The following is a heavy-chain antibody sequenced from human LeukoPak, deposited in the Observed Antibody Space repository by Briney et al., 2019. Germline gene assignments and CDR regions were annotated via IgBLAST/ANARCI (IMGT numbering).Heavy chain of an antibody. CDR1: GFTFSSYA. CDR2: ISYDGSNK. J-gene: IGHJ4*02. Sequence: PGGSLRLSCAASGFTFSSYAMHWVRQAPGKGLEWVAVISYDGSNKYYADSVKGRFTISRDNSKNTLYLQMNSLRAEDTAVYYCAKDLSHSSSSDYFDYWGQGTLVTVSS. V-gene: IGHV3-30-3*01. D-gene: IGHD6-6*01. CDR3: AKDLSHSSSSDYFDY.